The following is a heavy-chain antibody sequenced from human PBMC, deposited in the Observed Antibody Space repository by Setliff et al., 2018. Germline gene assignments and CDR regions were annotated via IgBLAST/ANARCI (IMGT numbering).Heavy chain of an antibody. CDR2: INGVNGNT. D-gene: IGHD1-26*01. Sequence: ASVKVSCKASGYTFTAYDIHWMRQAPGQSLEWMGWINGVNGNTKYSQNFQGRVTFTSDTSANTAFMELSSLRSEDSSMYYCARGQTVGPNSGKDYWGQGTLGTVSS. CDR1: GYTFTAYD. J-gene: IGHJ4*02. CDR3: ARGQTVGPNSGKDY. V-gene: IGHV1-3*01.